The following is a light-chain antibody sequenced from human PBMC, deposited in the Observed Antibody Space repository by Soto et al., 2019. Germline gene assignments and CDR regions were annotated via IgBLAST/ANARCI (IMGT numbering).Light chain of an antibody. CDR1: QSVSSN. J-gene: IGKJ1*01. V-gene: IGKV3-15*01. CDR2: DAS. CDR3: QQDNNWPPWT. Sequence: EIVMTQSPATLSVSPGESVTLSCRASQSVSSNLAWYQQRPGQPPRLLISDASTRATGIPARFSGSGSGTEFTLTINSLQSEDFAVYYCQQDNNWPPWTFVPVTKV.